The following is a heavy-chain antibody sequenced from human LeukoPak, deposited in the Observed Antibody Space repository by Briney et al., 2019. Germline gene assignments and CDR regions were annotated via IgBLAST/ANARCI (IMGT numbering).Heavy chain of an antibody. Sequence: PGGSLRLSCAASGFTFSSYSMNWVRQAPGKGLEWVSSIKGRFTISRDNAKNSLYLQMNSLRAEDTAVYYCARNFDNWNYIMSGLDPWGQGTLVTVSS. CDR3: ARNFDNWNYIMSGLDP. J-gene: IGHJ5*02. CDR1: GFTFSSYS. D-gene: IGHD1-7*01. CDR2: I. V-gene: IGHV3-21*01.